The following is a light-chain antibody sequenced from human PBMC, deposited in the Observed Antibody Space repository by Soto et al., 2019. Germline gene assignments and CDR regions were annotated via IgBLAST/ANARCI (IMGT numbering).Light chain of an antibody. CDR2: GAS. CDR3: QQYNNWPPIT. Sequence: EIVLTQSPGTLSLSPGERATLSCRASQSVGSNYLAWYQKKPGQAPRLLIYGASTRATGIPARFSGSGSGTELTLTISSLQSEDFAAYYCQQYNNWPPITFGQGTRLEIK. J-gene: IGKJ5*01. CDR1: QSVGSN. V-gene: IGKV3-15*01.